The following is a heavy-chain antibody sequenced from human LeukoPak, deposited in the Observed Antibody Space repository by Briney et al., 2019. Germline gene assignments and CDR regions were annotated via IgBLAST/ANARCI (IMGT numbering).Heavy chain of an antibody. Sequence: SGTLSLTCTVSGGSISSYYWSWIRQPAGKGLEWIGRIYTSGSTNYNPSLKSRVTMSVDTSKNQFSLKLSSVTAADTAVYYCARVHYDFWSGYFDYWGQGTLVTVSS. D-gene: IGHD3-3*01. V-gene: IGHV4-4*07. CDR3: ARVHYDFWSGYFDY. CDR2: IYTSGST. J-gene: IGHJ4*02. CDR1: GGSISSYY.